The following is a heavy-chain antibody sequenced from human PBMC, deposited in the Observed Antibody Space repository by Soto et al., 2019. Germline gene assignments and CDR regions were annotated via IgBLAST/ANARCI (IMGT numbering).Heavy chain of an antibody. J-gene: IGHJ4*02. CDR1: GGSISRYY. V-gene: IGHV4-59*01. CDR3: EGEVPGHQCDY. Sequence: SETLSLTCTVSGGSISRYYWSWIRQPPGKGLEWIGYMYYSGSTNSNHSLKSRVTISVDTSKNQFSPKLNSVTAAATAVYYCEGEVPGHQCDYWGRGNLVTVSS. CDR2: MYYSGST. D-gene: IGHD2-2*01.